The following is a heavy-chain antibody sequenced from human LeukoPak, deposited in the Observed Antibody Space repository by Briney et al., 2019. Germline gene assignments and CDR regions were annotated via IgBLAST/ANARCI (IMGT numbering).Heavy chain of an antibody. CDR2: ISRSGSTM. CDR1: GFTFSSYE. D-gene: IGHD4-17*01. CDR3: ARVRVTVTTLDY. J-gene: IGHJ4*02. V-gene: IGHV3-48*03. Sequence: PGGSLRLSCAASGFTFSSYELNWVRQAPGKGLEGVSYISRSGSTMYYADSVKGRFTVSRDNAKNSLFLQMNSLRAEDTAVYYCARVRVTVTTLDYWGQGALVTVSS.